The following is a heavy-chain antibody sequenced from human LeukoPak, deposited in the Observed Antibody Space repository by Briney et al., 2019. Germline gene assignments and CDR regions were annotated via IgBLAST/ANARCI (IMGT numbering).Heavy chain of an antibody. Sequence: PSETLSLTCTVSGGSISSYYWSWIRQPPGKGLEWIGYIYYSGSTNYNPSLKSRVTISVDTSKNQFSLKLSSVTAADTAVYYCAREGQASSSFDYWGQGTLVTVSS. CDR2: IYYSGST. CDR1: GGSISSYY. CDR3: AREGQASSSFDY. J-gene: IGHJ4*02. V-gene: IGHV4-59*01.